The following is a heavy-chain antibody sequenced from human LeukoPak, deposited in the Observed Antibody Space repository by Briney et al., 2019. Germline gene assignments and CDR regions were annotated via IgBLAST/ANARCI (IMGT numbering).Heavy chain of an antibody. CDR1: GCTFSSYA. CDR2: ISGSGGST. J-gene: IGHJ4*02. Sequence: PGGSLRLSCAASGCTFSSYAMSWVRQAPGKGLEWVSAISGSGGSTYYADSVKGRFTISRDNSKNTLYLQMNSLRAEDTAVYYCAKGSRFGVVTTLDYWGQGTLVTVSS. D-gene: IGHD3-3*01. CDR3: AKGSRFGVVTTLDY. V-gene: IGHV3-23*01.